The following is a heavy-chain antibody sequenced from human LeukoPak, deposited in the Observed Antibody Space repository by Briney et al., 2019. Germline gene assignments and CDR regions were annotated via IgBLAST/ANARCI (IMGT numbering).Heavy chain of an antibody. J-gene: IGHJ4*02. CDR2: ISGSGGSK. D-gene: IGHD3-10*01. CDR3: AKSSYGSGSYYSYLFDY. CDR1: GFTFSSYA. V-gene: IGHV3-23*01. Sequence: GGSLRLSCAASGFTFSSYAMSWVRQAPGKGLEWVSPISGSGGSKYYADSVKGRFTISRDNSKNSLYLQMNSLRAEDTAVYYCAKSSYGSGSYYSYLFDYWGQGTLVTVSS.